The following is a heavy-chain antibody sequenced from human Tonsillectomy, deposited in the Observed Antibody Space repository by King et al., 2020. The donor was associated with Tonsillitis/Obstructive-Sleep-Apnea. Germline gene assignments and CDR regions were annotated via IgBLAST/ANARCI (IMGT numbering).Heavy chain of an antibody. CDR2: ISGSGGRT. Sequence: VQLVESGGGLVQPGGSLRLSCAASGFTFSSYAMSWVRQAQGKGLEWVSAISGSGGRTYYVDSVKGRFTISRDNSKNTLYLQMNSLRAEDTAVYYCAKDRKWELLGAFDTWGQGTMVTVSS. CDR1: GFTFSSYA. CDR3: AKDRKWELLGAFDT. D-gene: IGHD1-26*01. J-gene: IGHJ3*02. V-gene: IGHV3-23*04.